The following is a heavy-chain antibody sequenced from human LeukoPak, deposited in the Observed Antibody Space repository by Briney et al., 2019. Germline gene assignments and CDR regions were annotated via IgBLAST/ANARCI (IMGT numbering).Heavy chain of an antibody. V-gene: IGHV4-39*01. CDR2: LYYSAST. Sequence: PSETLSLTCTVSGGSISSSSYYWGWIRQPPGKGLEWIGSLYYSASTDYNPSLKSRLTISVDTSKNQFSLKLSSVTAADTAVYYCARRAGAFPFDYWGQGTLVTVSS. CDR3: ARRAGAFPFDY. D-gene: IGHD2/OR15-2a*01. J-gene: IGHJ4*02. CDR1: GGSISSSSYY.